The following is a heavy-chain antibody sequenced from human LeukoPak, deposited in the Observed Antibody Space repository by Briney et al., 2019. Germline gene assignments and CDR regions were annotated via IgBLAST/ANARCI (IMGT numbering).Heavy chain of an antibody. CDR1: GFTFSGYW. D-gene: IGHD2-8*01. V-gene: IGHV3-7*02. J-gene: IGHJ4*02. CDR2: IKQDGSEK. Sequence: GGSLRLSCAASGFTFSGYWMSWVRQAPGKGLEWVANIKQDGSEKYYVDSVKGRFTISRDNAKSSLSLQMNSLRVEDTAVYYCARRLLNYFDYWGQGTLVTVSS. CDR3: ARRLLNYFDY.